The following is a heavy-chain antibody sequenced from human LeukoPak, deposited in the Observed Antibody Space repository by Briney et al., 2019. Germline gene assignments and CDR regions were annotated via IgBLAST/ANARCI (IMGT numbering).Heavy chain of an antibody. D-gene: IGHD6-6*01. CDR2: IYSNTSA. J-gene: IGHJ5*02. V-gene: IGHV3-53*04. Sequence: GGSLRLSCAASGFTISYNYMSWVRQAPGKGLQWVSVIYSNTSAYYADSVKGRFTISRHNSKDTLYLQMTSLRAEDTAVYYCARDIPVDSRSSVPKPVRDSWGQGTLVTVSS. CDR1: GFTISYNY. CDR3: ARDIPVDSRSSVPKPVRDS.